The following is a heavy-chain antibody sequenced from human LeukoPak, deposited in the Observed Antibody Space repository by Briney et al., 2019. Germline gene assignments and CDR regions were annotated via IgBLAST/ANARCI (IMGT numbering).Heavy chain of an antibody. CDR2: ISGSGGST. V-gene: IGHV3-23*01. J-gene: IGHJ5*02. CDR3: AKALLYYYDSSGYSYWFDP. Sequence: GGTLRLSCAASGFTFSSYGMSWVRQAPGKGLEWVSAISGSGGSTYYADSVKGRFTISRDNSKNTLYLRMNSLRAEDTAVYYCAKALLYYYDSSGYSYWFDPWGQGTLVTVSS. D-gene: IGHD3-22*01. CDR1: GFTFSSYG.